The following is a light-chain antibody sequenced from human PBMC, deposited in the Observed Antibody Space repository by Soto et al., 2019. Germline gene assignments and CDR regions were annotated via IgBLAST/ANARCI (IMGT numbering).Light chain of an antibody. Sequence: QSALTQPASVSGSPGQSITISCTGTSSDVGGFTSVSWYQQHPGKAPKLMVYDVIHRPSGVSNRFSGSKSGDTASLTIAGLHADDEADYYCSSYTSSSSQVFGSGTKLTVL. V-gene: IGLV2-14*03. CDR1: SSDVGGFTS. CDR2: DVI. J-gene: IGLJ1*01. CDR3: SSYTSSSSQV.